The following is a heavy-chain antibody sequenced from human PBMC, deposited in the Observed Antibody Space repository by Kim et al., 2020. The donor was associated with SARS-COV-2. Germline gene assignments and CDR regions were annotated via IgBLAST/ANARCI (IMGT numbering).Heavy chain of an antibody. Sequence: SETLSLTCTVSGGSISSSSSYWDWIRQPPGKGLEWIGSIYYSGSAYYNPSLKRRVTISVDTSKNQFSLKLSSVTAADTAVYYCARQKQGLAPLDYWGQGTLVTVSS. D-gene: IGHD6-19*01. CDR2: IYYSGSA. J-gene: IGHJ4*02. CDR3: ARQKQGLAPLDY. V-gene: IGHV4-39*01. CDR1: GGSISSSSSY.